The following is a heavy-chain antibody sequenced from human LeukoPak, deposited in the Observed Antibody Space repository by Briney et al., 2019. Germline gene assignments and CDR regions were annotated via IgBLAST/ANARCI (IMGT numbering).Heavy chain of an antibody. V-gene: IGHV3-7*01. CDR2: IKYNGREK. CDR3: ARDPNHGALDF. D-gene: IGHD1-14*01. J-gene: IGHJ4*02. Sequence: GGSLRLSCAASGFTFSNYWMHWVRQAPGKGLEWVANIKYNGREKDYVDSLKGRLTISRDNAKNSVYLEMSSLRVEDTAVYYCARDPNHGALDFWGQGTLVTVSS. CDR1: GFTFSNYW.